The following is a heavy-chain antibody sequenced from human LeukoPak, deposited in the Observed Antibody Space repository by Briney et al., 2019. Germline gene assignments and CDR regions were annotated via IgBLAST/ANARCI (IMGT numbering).Heavy chain of an antibody. J-gene: IGHJ5*02. V-gene: IGHV3-7*01. Sequence: GGSLRLSCAASGFTFSSYGMSWGREAPGKGLEGGANIKQEGSEKYYVDSVKGRFTISRDNAKNSLYLQMNSLRAEDTAVYYCARDDRGNWFDPWGQGTLVTVSS. CDR2: IKQEGSEK. D-gene: IGHD3-10*01. CDR1: GFTFSSYG. CDR3: ARDDRGNWFDP.